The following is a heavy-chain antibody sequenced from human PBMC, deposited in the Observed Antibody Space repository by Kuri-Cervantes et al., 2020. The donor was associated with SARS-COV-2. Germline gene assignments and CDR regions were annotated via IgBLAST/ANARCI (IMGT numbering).Heavy chain of an antibody. D-gene: IGHD3-3*01. V-gene: IGHV2-5*02. CDR3: ARKQYYDFWSGHTMSWFDP. CDR2: IYWDDDK. CDR1: GFSLTTSGVG. J-gene: IGHJ5*02. Sequence: SGPTLVKPTQTLTLTCTFSGFSLTTSGVGVGWIRQPPGKALEWLALIYWDDDKHFSPSLRSRLTITKGTSKNQAVLTMTNMDPADTATYYCARKQYYDFWSGHTMSWFDPWGQGTLVTVSS.